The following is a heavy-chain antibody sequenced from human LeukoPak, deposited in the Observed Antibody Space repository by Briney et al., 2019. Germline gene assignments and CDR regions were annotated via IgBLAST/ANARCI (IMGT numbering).Heavy chain of an antibody. Sequence: GGSLRLSCGASGFSFSMFCMTWVRQAPGKGLEWVANIKQDGSEKYYVDSVKGRFTVSRDNAKNSLYLQMNRLRVEDAAVYYCARLADYDYVWGSDFWGQGTLVTVSS. D-gene: IGHD3-16*01. CDR2: IKQDGSEK. CDR1: GFSFSMFC. CDR3: ARLADYDYVWGSDF. J-gene: IGHJ4*02. V-gene: IGHV3-7*01.